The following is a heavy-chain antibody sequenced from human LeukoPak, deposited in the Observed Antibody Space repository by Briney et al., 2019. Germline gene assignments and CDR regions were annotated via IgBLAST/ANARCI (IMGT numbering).Heavy chain of an antibody. CDR2: ISYDGSNK. Sequence: GGSLRLSCAASGFTFSSYGMHWVRQAPGKGLEWVAVISYDGSNKYYADSVKGRFTISRDNSKNTLYLQMNSLRAEDTAVYYCTRGTVTNYFDYWGQGTLVTVSS. V-gene: IGHV3-30*03. CDR1: GFTFSSYG. J-gene: IGHJ4*02. CDR3: TRGTVTNYFDY. D-gene: IGHD4-17*01.